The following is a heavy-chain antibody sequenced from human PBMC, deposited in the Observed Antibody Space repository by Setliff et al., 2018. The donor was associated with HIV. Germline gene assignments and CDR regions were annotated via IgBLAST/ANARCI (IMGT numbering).Heavy chain of an antibody. Sequence: KPSETLSLTCTVSGDSFSNYYWSWIRQPPGKGLEWIGYVFYTGSATYNPSLKSRVIISVDRSTNRFSLMLHSVTAADTAVYYCARGPSGGGFYYMDVWGKGTTVTVSS. CDR2: VFYTGSA. V-gene: IGHV4-59*01. CDR1: GDSFSNYY. J-gene: IGHJ6*03. D-gene: IGHD2-15*01. CDR3: ARGPSGGGFYYMDV.